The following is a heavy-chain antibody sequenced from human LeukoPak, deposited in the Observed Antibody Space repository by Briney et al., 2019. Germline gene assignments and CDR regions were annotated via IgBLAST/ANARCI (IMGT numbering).Heavy chain of an antibody. D-gene: IGHD6-13*01. CDR2: ITPIFGTA. Sequence: GASVKVSCKASGGTFSSYAISWVRQAPGQGLEWMGGITPIFGTANYAQKFQGRVTITADKSTSTAYMELSSLRSEDTAVYYCARLQGIAAAGTWGQGTLVTVSS. V-gene: IGHV1-69*06. CDR1: GGTFSSYA. J-gene: IGHJ5*02. CDR3: ARLQGIAAAGT.